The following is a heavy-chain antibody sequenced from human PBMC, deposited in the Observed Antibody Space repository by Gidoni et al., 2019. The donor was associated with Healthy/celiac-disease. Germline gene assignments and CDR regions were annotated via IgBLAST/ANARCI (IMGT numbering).Heavy chain of an antibody. J-gene: IGHJ5*02. D-gene: IGHD6-13*01. CDR1: GRPISSGDFY. CDR2: IYYSGST. Sequence: QVQLQESGPGLVKPSQTLSLTCTVSGRPISSGDFYWSWIRQPPGKGLEWIWYIYYSGSTYYNPSLKSRVTISVDTSKNQFSLKLSSVTAADTAVYYCASARPQIAAAVSDWFDPWGQGTLVTVSS. V-gene: IGHV4-30-4*01. CDR3: ASARPQIAAAVSDWFDP.